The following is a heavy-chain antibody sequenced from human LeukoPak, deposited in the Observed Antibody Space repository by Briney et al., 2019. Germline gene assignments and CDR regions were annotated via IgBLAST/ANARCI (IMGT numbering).Heavy chain of an antibody. V-gene: IGHV3-7*01. CDR1: GFTFSSYW. D-gene: IGHD6-13*01. CDR2: IKQDGSEK. Sequence: GGSLRLSCAASGFTFSSYWMSWVRQAPGKGLEWVANIKQDGSEKYYVDSVKGRFTISRDNAKNSLYLQMNSLRAEDTAVYYCAKDPGIAAAGGYYYYYMDVWGKGTTVTVSS. J-gene: IGHJ6*03. CDR3: AKDPGIAAAGGYYYYYMDV.